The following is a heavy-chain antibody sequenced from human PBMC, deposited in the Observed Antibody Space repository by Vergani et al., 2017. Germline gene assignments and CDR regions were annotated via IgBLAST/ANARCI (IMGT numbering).Heavy chain of an antibody. J-gene: IGHJ4*02. CDR2: VSIGGST. D-gene: IGHD3-22*01. Sequence: QVPLQESGPGLVNPSETLSLNCSVSGGSINNYYWSWIRQPAGKGLEWIGRVSIGGSTDSNPSLKSRVTMSIDTSRNLFFLRLTSVTAADTAVYYCTRGWYYDSIAYWAYWGQGTLVTVSS. CDR1: GGSINNYY. V-gene: IGHV4-4*07. CDR3: TRGWYYDSIAYWAY.